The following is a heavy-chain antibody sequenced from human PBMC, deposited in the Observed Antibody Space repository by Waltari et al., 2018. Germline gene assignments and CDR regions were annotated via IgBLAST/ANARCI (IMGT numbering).Heavy chain of an antibody. CDR1: GYTFTSYA. Sequence: QVQLVQSGSELKKPGASVKVSCKASGYTFTSYAMNWVRQVPGQGLEWMGRINPNSGGTNYAQKFQGRVTMTRDTSISTAYMELSRLRSDDTAVYYCARVATIKDYWGQGTLVTVSS. V-gene: IGHV1-2*06. D-gene: IGHD5-12*01. CDR2: INPNSGGT. CDR3: ARVATIKDY. J-gene: IGHJ4*02.